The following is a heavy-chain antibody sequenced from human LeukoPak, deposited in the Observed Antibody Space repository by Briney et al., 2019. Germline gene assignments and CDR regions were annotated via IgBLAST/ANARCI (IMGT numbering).Heavy chain of an antibody. Sequence: SETLSLTCTVSGVSISSSNSYWGWIRQPPGKGLEWIGSIYYSGNTYYNASLKSQVSISIDTSKNQFSLKLSSVTAAGTAVYYCARRSAAMVGAIDYWGQGTLVTVSS. J-gene: IGHJ4*02. V-gene: IGHV4-39*01. D-gene: IGHD5-18*01. CDR1: GVSISSSNSY. CDR3: ARRSAAMVGAIDY. CDR2: IYYSGNT.